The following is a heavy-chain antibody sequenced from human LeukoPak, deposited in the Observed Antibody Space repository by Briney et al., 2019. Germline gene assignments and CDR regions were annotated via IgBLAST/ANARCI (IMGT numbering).Heavy chain of an antibody. CDR2: IWFDGSNK. CDR1: GFTFSSYG. CDR3: ASAAGPFDN. V-gene: IGHV3-33*01. Sequence: SGRSLRLSCVASGFTFSSYGMHWVRQAPGKGPEWVAVIWFDGSNKYYADSVKGRFTISRDNSKNTLYLEMNSLRAEDTAVYYCASAAGPFDNWGQGTLVTVSS. D-gene: IGHD6-13*01. J-gene: IGHJ4*02.